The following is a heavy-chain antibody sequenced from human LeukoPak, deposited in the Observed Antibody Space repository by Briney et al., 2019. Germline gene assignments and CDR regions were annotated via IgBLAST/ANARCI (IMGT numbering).Heavy chain of an antibody. Sequence: SQTLSLTCAISGDSVSSNSGAWHWIRQSPSRGLEWLGRTYYRSKWYTDYAVSVKSRIIVNPDTSKNQFSLQLHSVTPEDTAMYYCVRQYSSGWTYYFGTDVWGQGTTVTVSS. CDR1: GDSVSSNSGA. D-gene: IGHD6-19*01. J-gene: IGHJ6*02. CDR2: TYYRSKWYT. V-gene: IGHV6-1*01. CDR3: VRQYSSGWTYYFGTDV.